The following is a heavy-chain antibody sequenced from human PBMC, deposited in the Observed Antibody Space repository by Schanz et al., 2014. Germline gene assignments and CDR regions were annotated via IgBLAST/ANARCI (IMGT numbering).Heavy chain of an antibody. CDR1: GFTFSGNA. CDR2: VSDDGNKK. D-gene: IGHD3-10*01. V-gene: IGHV3-30*18. CDR3: AKYRGYYRVSGSYRELEY. Sequence: VHLMESGGGVVQPGRSLRLSCAASGFTFSGNAMHWVRQAPGKGLEWVAVVSDDGNKKYYADSVKGRFTISRDNSKNTLYLQMNSLRPEDTAVYYCAKYRGYYRVSGSYRELEYWGQGTLVTVSS. J-gene: IGHJ4*02.